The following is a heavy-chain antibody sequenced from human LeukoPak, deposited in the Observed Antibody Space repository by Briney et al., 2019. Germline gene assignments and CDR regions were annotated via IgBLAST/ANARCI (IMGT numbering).Heavy chain of an antibody. V-gene: IGHV4-61*01. D-gene: IGHD6-13*01. Sequence: SETLSLTCTVSGEPISSYSNYKWSWIRQPPGKGLEWIGYIYYHGSTNSNPSLKSRVTFSVDTSKNQFALKLSSVTAADTAVYYCAREYSAFDYWGQGTLVTVSS. J-gene: IGHJ4*02. CDR1: GEPISSYSNYK. CDR3: AREYSAFDY. CDR2: IYYHGST.